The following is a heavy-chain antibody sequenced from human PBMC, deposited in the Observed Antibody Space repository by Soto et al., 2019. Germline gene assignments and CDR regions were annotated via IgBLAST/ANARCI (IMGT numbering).Heavy chain of an antibody. J-gene: IGHJ4*02. CDR2: IIPILGIA. Sequence: SVKVSCTASGGTFSSYTISWVRQAPGQGLEWMGRIIPILGIANYAQKFQGRVTITADKSTSTAYMELNSLRSDDTAVYYCARVIAAAVDFDYWGQGTLVTVSS. D-gene: IGHD6-13*01. CDR3: ARVIAAAVDFDY. V-gene: IGHV1-69*02. CDR1: GGTFSSYT.